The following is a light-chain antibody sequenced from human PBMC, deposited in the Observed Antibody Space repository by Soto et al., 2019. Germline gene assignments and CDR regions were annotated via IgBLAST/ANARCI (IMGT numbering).Light chain of an antibody. CDR3: QKCKVAPFT. J-gene: IGKJ4*01. CDR1: QDIGNF. Sequence: DIQMTQSPSSLSAFVGDRVTITCRASQDIGNFLAWYQQKTGKVPKLLIYAASTLQSGVPSRFSGSGSGTDFTLTIRSLQNEDVATYYCQKCKVAPFTFGGGTKVDIK. CDR2: AAS. V-gene: IGKV1-27*01.